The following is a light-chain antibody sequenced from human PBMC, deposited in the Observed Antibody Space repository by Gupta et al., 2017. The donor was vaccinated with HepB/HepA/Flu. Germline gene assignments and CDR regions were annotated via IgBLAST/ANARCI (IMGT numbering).Light chain of an antibody. V-gene: IGKV3-15*01. J-gene: IGKJ2*01. CDR3: LQYSNRYT. Sequence: EIVMTQSPVTLSVSPGERATLSCRTSQSVNSDLAWYQQQPGQAPRLLIYGASTRATAFPAMFGGSGSGTEFTLTINSLQSEDFAVYYCLQYSNRYTFGQGTKVEIK. CDR2: GAS. CDR1: QSVNSD.